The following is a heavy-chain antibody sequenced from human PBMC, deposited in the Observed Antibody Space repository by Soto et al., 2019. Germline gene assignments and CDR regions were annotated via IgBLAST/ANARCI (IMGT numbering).Heavy chain of an antibody. CDR3: ARDPRTTVVTDDY. Sequence: GGSLRLSCAASGFTFISYGMHWVRQAPGKGLEWVAVIWYDGSNKYYADSVKGRFTISRDNSKNTLYLQMNSLRAEDTAVYYCARDPRTTVVTDDYWGQGTLVTVSS. CDR2: IWYDGSNK. CDR1: GFTFISYG. D-gene: IGHD4-17*01. V-gene: IGHV3-33*01. J-gene: IGHJ4*01.